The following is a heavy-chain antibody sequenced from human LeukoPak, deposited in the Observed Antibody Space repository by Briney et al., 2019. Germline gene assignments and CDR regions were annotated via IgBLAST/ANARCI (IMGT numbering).Heavy chain of an antibody. CDR2: ISSSSSYI. Sequence: GGSLRLSCAASGFTFSSYSMNWVRQAPGKGLEWVSSISSSSSYIYYADSVKGRFTISRDNAKNSLYLQMNSLRAEDTAVYYCARAYCSGGSCYSPYYYYMDVWGKGTTVTVSS. CDR1: GFTFSSYS. CDR3: ARAYCSGGSCYSPYYYYMDV. V-gene: IGHV3-21*01. D-gene: IGHD2-15*01. J-gene: IGHJ6*03.